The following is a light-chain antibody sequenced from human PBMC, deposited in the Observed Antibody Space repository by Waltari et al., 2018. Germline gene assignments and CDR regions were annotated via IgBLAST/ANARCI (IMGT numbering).Light chain of an antibody. V-gene: IGLV4-69*01. CDR2: VNSDGSH. Sequence: QLLLTQSPSASASLGASVKLTCTVSSGHSNYAIAWHQQHPHKGPRYLMKVNSDGSHIKGDGTPDRFSGSSSGAERYLTSSSLQSEDEADYYCQTGGFGIWVFGGGTKRTVL. CDR1: SGHSNYA. J-gene: IGLJ3*02. CDR3: QTGGFGIWV.